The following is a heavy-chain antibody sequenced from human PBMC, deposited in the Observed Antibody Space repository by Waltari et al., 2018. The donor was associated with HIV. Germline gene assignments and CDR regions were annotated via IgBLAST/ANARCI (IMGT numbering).Heavy chain of an antibody. Sequence: QVQLQESGPGLVKPSETLSLTCAVSGYSISSGYYWGWIRQPPGKGLEWIGSIYHRGSTYYNPSLKSRVTISVDTSKNQFSLKLSSVTAADTAVYYCARAIMDYYDSSGYFNWFDPWGQGTLVTVSS. V-gene: IGHV4-38-2*01. CDR3: ARAIMDYYDSSGYFNWFDP. D-gene: IGHD3-22*01. CDR2: IYHRGST. CDR1: GYSISSGYY. J-gene: IGHJ5*02.